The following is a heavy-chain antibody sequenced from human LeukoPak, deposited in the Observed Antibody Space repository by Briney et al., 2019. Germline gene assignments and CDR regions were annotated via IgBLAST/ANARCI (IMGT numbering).Heavy chain of an antibody. CDR3: AKEGYSYGQNYYYYYYMDV. D-gene: IGHD5-18*01. CDR1: GFTFDDYA. V-gene: IGHV3-9*01. CDR2: ISWNSGSI. Sequence: LRLSCAASGFTFDDYAMHWVRQAPGKGLEWVSGISWNSGSIGYADSVKGRFTISRDNSKNTLYLQMNSLRAEDTAVYYCAKEGYSYGQNYYYYYYMDVWGKGTTVTVSS. J-gene: IGHJ6*03.